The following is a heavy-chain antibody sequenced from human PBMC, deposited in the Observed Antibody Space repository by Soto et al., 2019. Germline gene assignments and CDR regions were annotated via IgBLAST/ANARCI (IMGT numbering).Heavy chain of an antibody. CDR3: ARDGPKTLMYYYDSSGYYLPL. J-gene: IGHJ4*02. Sequence: GGSLRLSCAASGFTFSSYWMHWVRQAPGKGLVWVSRINSDGSSTSYADSVKGRFTISRDNAKNTLYLQMNSLRAEDTAVYYCARDGPKTLMYYYDSSGYYLPLWGQGTLVTVSS. CDR2: INSDGSST. CDR1: GFTFSSYW. V-gene: IGHV3-74*01. D-gene: IGHD3-22*01.